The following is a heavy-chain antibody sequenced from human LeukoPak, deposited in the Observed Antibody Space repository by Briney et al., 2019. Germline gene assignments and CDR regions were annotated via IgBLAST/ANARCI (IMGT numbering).Heavy chain of an antibody. V-gene: IGHV3-15*01. CDR1: GFTFSNAW. J-gene: IGHJ4*02. D-gene: IGHD3-10*01. CDR2: IKSKTDGGTT. CDR3: TTDPSTYYYGSGSYPTNY. Sequence: PGGSLRLSCAASGFTFSNAWMSWVRQAPGKGLEWVSRIKSKTDGGTTDYAATVKGRFTISRDDSKNTLYLQMNSLKTEDTAVYYCTTDPSTYYYGSGSYPTNYWGQGTLVTVSS.